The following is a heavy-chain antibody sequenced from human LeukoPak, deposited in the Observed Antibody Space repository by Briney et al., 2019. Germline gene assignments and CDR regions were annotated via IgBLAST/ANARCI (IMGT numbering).Heavy chain of an antibody. CDR1: GGSISSGSYY. V-gene: IGHV4-61*02. CDR3: ARGGDWFDP. J-gene: IGHJ5*02. Sequence: SSETLSLTCTVSGGSISSGSYYWSWIRQPAGKGLEWIVRIYTSGSTNYNPSLKSRVTISVDTSKNQFSLKLSSVTAADTAVYYCARGGDWFDPWGQGTLVTVSS. D-gene: IGHD6-25*01. CDR2: IYTSGST.